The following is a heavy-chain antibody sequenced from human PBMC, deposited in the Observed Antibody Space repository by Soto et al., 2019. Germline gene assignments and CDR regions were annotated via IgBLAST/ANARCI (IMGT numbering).Heavy chain of an antibody. CDR2: LSGRGDTT. Sequence: DVQLLESGGGLVQPGGSLRLSCAASGFDFRAYAMSWVRQTPGKGLEWVSGLSGRGDTTDYADSVKGRSTISRDNSKNALYLQMHGLRVEGTAVYYCANDIGGAGVFDYWGQGTLVTVSS. D-gene: IGHD6-13*01. J-gene: IGHJ4*02. CDR1: GFDFRAYA. V-gene: IGHV3-23*01. CDR3: ANDIGGAGVFDY.